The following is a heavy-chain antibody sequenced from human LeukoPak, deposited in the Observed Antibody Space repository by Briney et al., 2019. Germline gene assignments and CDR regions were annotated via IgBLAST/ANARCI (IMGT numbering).Heavy chain of an antibody. D-gene: IGHD5-12*01. CDR3: ARRRGYSGYDAFDI. CDR2: IIPIFGTA. Sequence: SVKVSCKASGGAFSSYAISWVRQAPGQGLEWMGGIIPIFGTANYAQKFQGRVTITADESTSTAYMELSSLRSEDTAVYYCARRRGYSGYDAFDIWGQGTMVTVSS. J-gene: IGHJ3*02. V-gene: IGHV1-69*13. CDR1: GGAFSSYA.